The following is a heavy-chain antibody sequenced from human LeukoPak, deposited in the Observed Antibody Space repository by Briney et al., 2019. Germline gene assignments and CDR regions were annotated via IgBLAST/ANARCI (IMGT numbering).Heavy chain of an antibody. CDR3: ARDGGYSYGDTMNYYYYYGMDV. D-gene: IGHD5-18*01. J-gene: IGHJ6*02. V-gene: IGHV1-18*01. CDR2: ISAYNGNT. CDR1: GYTFTSYG. Sequence: ASVKVSCKASGYTFTSYGISWVRQAPGQGLEWMGWISAYNGNTNYAQKLQGRVTMTTDTSTSTAYMELRSLRSDDTAVNYCARDGGYSYGDTMNYYYYYGMDVWGQGTTVTVSS.